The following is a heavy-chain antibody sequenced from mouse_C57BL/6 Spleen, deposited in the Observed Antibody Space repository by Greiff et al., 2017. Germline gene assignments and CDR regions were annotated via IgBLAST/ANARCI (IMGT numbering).Heavy chain of an antibody. Sequence: DVKLVESGGGLVKPGGSLKLSCAASGFTFSSYAMSWVRQTPEKRLEWVATISDGGSYTYYPDNVKGRFTISRDNAKNNLYLQMSHLKSEDTAMYYCARDPAYGSSYYWYFDVWGTGTTVTVSS. D-gene: IGHD1-1*01. CDR1: GFTFSSYA. V-gene: IGHV5-4*01. J-gene: IGHJ1*03. CDR2: ISDGGSYT. CDR3: ARDPAYGSSYYWYFDV.